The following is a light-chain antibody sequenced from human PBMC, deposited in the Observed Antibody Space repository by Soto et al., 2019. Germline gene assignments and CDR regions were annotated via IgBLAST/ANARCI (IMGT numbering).Light chain of an antibody. CDR3: QQYVTSRYT. CDR2: GAS. Sequence: ETVLTQSPGTLSLSPGERATLSCRASQSVSNNYLAWYQHKPDQAPRLLIYGASSRATGIPDRFSGSGSGTDFTLTISRLEPEDFAVYYCQQYVTSRYTFGQGTKLEIK. J-gene: IGKJ2*01. V-gene: IGKV3-20*01. CDR1: QSVSNNY.